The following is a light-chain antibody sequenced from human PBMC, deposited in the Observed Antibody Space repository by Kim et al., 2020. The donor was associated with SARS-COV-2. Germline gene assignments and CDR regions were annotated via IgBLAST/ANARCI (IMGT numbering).Light chain of an antibody. CDR3: QSYDSSLSGWV. Sequence: RVTISCTGSSSNIGAGYDVHWYQPLPGTAPKLLIYGNSNRPSGVPDRFSGSKSGTSASLAITGLQAEDEADYYCQSYDSSLSGWVFGGGTQLTVL. V-gene: IGLV1-40*01. CDR1: SSNIGAGYD. CDR2: GNS. J-gene: IGLJ3*02.